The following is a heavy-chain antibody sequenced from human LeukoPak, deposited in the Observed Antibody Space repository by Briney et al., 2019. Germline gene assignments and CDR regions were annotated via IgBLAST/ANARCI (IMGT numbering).Heavy chain of an antibody. D-gene: IGHD4-17*01. CDR2: IYYSGST. CDR1: GGSISSGGYS. CDR3: ASYGDYDAFDI. Sequence: SETLSLTCAVSGGSISSGGYSWSWIRQPPGKGLEWIGYIYYSGSTYYNPSLKSRVTISVDTSKNQFSLKLSSVTAADTAVYYCASYGDYDAFDIWGQGTMVTVSS. V-gene: IGHV4-30-4*01. J-gene: IGHJ3*02.